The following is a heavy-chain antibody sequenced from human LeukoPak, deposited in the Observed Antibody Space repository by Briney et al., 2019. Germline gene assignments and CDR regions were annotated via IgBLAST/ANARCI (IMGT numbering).Heavy chain of an antibody. CDR2: IYSGGNT. J-gene: IGHJ4*02. CDR3: ARRASEYSHPYDY. V-gene: IGHV3-53*01. D-gene: IGHD2-15*01. Sequence: PGGSLRLSCTVSGFTVSSNSMSWARQAPGKGLEWVSFIYSGGNTHYSDSVKGRFTISRDNSKNTLYLQMNSLRAEDTAVYYCARRASEYSHPYDYWGQGTLVTVSS. CDR1: GFTVSSNS.